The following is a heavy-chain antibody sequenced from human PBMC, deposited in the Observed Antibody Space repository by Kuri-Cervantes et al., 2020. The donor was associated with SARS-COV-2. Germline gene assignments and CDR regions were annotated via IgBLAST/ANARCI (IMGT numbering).Heavy chain of an antibody. CDR1: GFTFSGHW. CDR2: INPDGSYT. CDR3: ARGTVAGLDYFDY. Sequence: GESLKISCAASGFTFSGHWIHWVRQAPGKGLVWVSRINPDGSYTNNADSVKGRFTLSRDNAKNMLFLQMNSLRAEDTAVYYCARGTVAGLDYFDYWGQGTLVTVSS. D-gene: IGHD6-19*01. V-gene: IGHV3-74*01. J-gene: IGHJ4*02.